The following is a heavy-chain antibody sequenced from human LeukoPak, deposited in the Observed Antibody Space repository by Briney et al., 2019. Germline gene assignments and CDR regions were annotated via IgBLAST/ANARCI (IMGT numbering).Heavy chain of an antibody. J-gene: IGHJ4*02. V-gene: IGHV3-23*01. Sequence: GGSLRLSCAPSGFTFSSFAMSGVRQAPGKGLEWVSGIGGRGDRVDYAESVKGRFIISRDNSQNTLNVQMESLRAEDTGVDCCAKDSVLRGHSYGFDIWGQGTLVTVSS. CDR1: GFTFSSFA. CDR2: IGGRGDRV. D-gene: IGHD5-18*01. CDR3: AKDSVLRGHSYGFDI.